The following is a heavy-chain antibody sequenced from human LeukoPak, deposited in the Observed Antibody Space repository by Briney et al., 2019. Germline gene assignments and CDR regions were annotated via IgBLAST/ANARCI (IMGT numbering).Heavy chain of an antibody. D-gene: IGHD3-22*01. J-gene: IGHJ6*03. CDR2: ISGSNGNT. CDR3: ARASSGRSYYYYMDV. CDR1: GYTFTRYG. V-gene: IGHV1-18*01. Sequence: ASVKVSCKASGYTFTRYGMSWVRQAPGQGLEWMGWISGSNGNTNYAQKLQGRVTMTTDTSTGTAYMELRSLRSDDTAVYYCARASSGRSYYYYMDVWGKGTTVTISS.